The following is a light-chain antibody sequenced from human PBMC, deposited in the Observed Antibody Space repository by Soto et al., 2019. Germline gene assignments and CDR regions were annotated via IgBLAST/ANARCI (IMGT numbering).Light chain of an antibody. CDR3: AAWDDSLNAWV. V-gene: IGLV1-44*01. CDR2: SNN. Sequence: QAVVTQPPSASGTPGQRVTISCSGSSSNIGSNTVNWYQQLPGTAPKLLIYSNNQRPSGVPDRFSGSKSGTSASLAISGLQSEDEADYYCAAWDDSLNAWVLGGGTKLTVL. CDR1: SSNIGSNT. J-gene: IGLJ3*02.